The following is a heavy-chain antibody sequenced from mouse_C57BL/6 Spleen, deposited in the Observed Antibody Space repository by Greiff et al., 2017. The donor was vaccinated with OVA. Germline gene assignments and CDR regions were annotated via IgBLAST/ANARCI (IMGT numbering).Heavy chain of an antibody. J-gene: IGHJ3*01. CDR1: GYTFTGYW. Sequence: VKLQESGAELMKPGASVKLSCKASGYTFTGYWIEWVKQRPGHGLEWIGDILPGSGSTNYNEKFKGKATFTADKSSNTAYMQRSSLTTEDSAIYDCAKRWDSNFAWLAYWGKGTLVTVSA. V-gene: IGHV1-9*01. CDR3: AKRWDSNFAWLAY. CDR2: ILPGSGST. D-gene: IGHD2-5*01.